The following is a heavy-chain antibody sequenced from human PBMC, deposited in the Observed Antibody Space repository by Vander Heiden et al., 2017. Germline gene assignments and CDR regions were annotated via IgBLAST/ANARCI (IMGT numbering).Heavy chain of an antibody. CDR1: GFSLSNARMG. Sequence: QVTLKESGPVLVKPTETLTLTCTVPGFSLSNARMGVSWIRQPPGKALEWLAHIFSNDEKSYSTSLKSRLTISKDTSKSQVVLTMTNMDPVDTATYYCARFIGCSGGSCYDGFDYWGQGTLVTVSS. CDR3: ARFIGCSGGSCYDGFDY. J-gene: IGHJ4*02. CDR2: IFSNDEK. V-gene: IGHV2-26*01. D-gene: IGHD2-15*01.